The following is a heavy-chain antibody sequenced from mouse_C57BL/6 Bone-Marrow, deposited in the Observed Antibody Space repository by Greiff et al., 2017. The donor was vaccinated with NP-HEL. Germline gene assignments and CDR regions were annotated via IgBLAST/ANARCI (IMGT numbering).Heavy chain of an antibody. CDR3: ARNGWIYYDYPTWFAY. Sequence: VQLQQSGPELVKPGASVKISCKASGYAFSSSWMNWVKQRPGKGLEWIGRIYPGDGDTNYNGKFKGKATLTADKSSSTAYMQLSSLTSEDSAVYYCARNGWIYYDYPTWFAYWGQGTLVTVSA. D-gene: IGHD2-4*01. J-gene: IGHJ3*01. V-gene: IGHV1-82*01. CDR2: IYPGDGDT. CDR1: GYAFSSSW.